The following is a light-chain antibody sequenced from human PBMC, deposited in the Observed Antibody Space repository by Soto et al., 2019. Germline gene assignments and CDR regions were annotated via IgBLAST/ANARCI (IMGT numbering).Light chain of an antibody. CDR1: QSVGSSH. CDR2: GAS. Sequence: EIVLTQSPGTLSLSPGERATLSCRASQSVGSSHLAWYQQKPGQAPRLLIYGASSRATGIPDRFSGSGSGTDFTLTIRRLEPEDFAVYYCQQYGSAPWTFGQGTKVDIK. CDR3: QQYGSAPWT. J-gene: IGKJ1*01. V-gene: IGKV3-20*01.